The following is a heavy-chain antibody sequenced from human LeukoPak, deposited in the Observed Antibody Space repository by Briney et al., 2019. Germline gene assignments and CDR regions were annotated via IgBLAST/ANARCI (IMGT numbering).Heavy chain of an antibody. V-gene: IGHV3-53*01. J-gene: IGHJ4*02. CDR1: GFTVSSNY. D-gene: IGHD6-19*01. CDR3: ARLQWLPSYYFDY. CDR2: IYSGGST. Sequence: GGSLRLSCAASGFTVSSNYMSWVRQAPGKGLEWVSVIYSGGSTYYADSVKGRFTISRDNSKNTLYLQMNSLRAEDTAVYYCARLQWLPSYYFDYWGQGTLVTVSS.